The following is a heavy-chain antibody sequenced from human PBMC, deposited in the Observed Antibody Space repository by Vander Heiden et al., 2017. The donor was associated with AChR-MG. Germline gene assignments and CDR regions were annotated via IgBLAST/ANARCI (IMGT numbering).Heavy chain of an antibody. J-gene: IGHJ6*02. CDR1: GGSFSGYY. D-gene: IGHD3-16*02. CDR3: ARASPYDYVWGSYRHKYYYGMDV. Sequence: QVQLQQWGAGLLKPSETLSLTCAVYGGSFSGYYWSWIRQPPGKGLEWIGEINHSGSTNYNPSLKSRVTISVDTSKNQFSLKLSSVTAADTAVYYCARASPYDYVWGSYRHKYYYGMDVWGQGTTVTVSS. CDR2: INHSGST. V-gene: IGHV4-34*01.